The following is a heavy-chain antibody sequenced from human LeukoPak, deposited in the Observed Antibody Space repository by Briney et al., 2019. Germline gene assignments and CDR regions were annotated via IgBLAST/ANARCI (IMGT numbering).Heavy chain of an antibody. CDR3: ARASPRYDSSGSITGAFDI. Sequence: ASVKVSCKASGYTFTSYAMHWVRQAPGQRLEWMGWINAGNGNTKYSQKFQGRVTITRDTSASTAYMELSSLRSEDTAVYYCARASPRYDSSGSITGAFDIWGQGTMVTVSS. CDR1: GYTFTSYA. V-gene: IGHV1-3*01. J-gene: IGHJ3*02. D-gene: IGHD3-22*01. CDR2: INAGNGNT.